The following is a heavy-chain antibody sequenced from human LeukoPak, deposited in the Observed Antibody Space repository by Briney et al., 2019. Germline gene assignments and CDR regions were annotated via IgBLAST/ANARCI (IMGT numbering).Heavy chain of an antibody. D-gene: IGHD3-9*01. Sequence: SETLSLTCTVSGGSISSGDYHWNWIRQPPGGGLEWIGYIYYSGSTNYNPSLKSRVTISVDTSKNQFSLKLSSVTAADTAVYYCARSDPPLRYFDWLLPMDVWGRGTTVTVSS. CDR2: IYYSGST. V-gene: IGHV4-61*08. CDR1: GGSISSGDYH. CDR3: ARSDPPLRYFDWLLPMDV. J-gene: IGHJ6*02.